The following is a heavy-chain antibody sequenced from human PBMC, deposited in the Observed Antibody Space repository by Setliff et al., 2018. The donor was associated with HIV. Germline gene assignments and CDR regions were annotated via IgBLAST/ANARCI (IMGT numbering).Heavy chain of an antibody. V-gene: IGHV4-4*07. CDR3: ARDRHSSGLGSYGP. CDR2: IDSSGTT. D-gene: IGHD3-10*01. Sequence: SETLSLTCTISGGSFGVYRWSWVRRSAGRGLEWIGRIDSSGTTDYKPSLKGRVAISVDTSRNQFSLRVTSVTAADTAVYFCARDRHSSGLGSYGPWGPGILVTVSS. J-gene: IGHJ5*02. CDR1: GGSFGVYR.